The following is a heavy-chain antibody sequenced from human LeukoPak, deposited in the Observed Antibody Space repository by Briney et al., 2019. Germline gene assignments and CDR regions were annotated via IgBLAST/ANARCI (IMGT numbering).Heavy chain of an antibody. Sequence: GASVKVSCKASGGTFSSYAISWVRQAPGQGLEWMGGIIPIFGTANYAQKFQGRVTITADESTSTAYMELSSLRSEDTAVYYCASPLRGLRFGYYYGMDVWGQGTTVTVSS. J-gene: IGHJ6*02. CDR2: IIPIFGTA. CDR1: GGTFSSYA. V-gene: IGHV1-69*13. D-gene: IGHD5-12*01. CDR3: ASPLRGLRFGYYYGMDV.